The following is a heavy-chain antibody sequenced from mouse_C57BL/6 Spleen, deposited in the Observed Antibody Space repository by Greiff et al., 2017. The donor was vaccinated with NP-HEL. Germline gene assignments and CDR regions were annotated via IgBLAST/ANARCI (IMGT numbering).Heavy chain of an antibody. Sequence: EVQLQQSGAELVGPGASVRLSCPAPGFNIKAAYRPWGKRRPDQGLEWIGWMEPENGDTEYASKFQGKATITADTSSNTAYLQLSSLTSEDTAVYYCTPDYGSSPYYYAMDYWGQGTSVTVSS. J-gene: IGHJ4*01. CDR1: GFNIKAAY. CDR2: MEPENGDT. V-gene: IGHV14-4*01. CDR3: TPDYGSSPYYYAMDY. D-gene: IGHD1-1*01.